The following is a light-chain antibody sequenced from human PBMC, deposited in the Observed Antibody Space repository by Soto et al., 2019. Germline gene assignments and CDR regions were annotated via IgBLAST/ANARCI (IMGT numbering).Light chain of an antibody. Sequence: QSALTQPASVSGSPGQSITISCTGTGSDVGGYNYVSWYQHHPGKAPKLIIYDVTNRPSGVSNPFSGSKSGNTASLTISGLQPEDEADYYCSSYTTSNTRQIVFGTGTKLTVL. J-gene: IGLJ1*01. CDR3: SSYTTSNTRQIV. V-gene: IGLV2-14*03. CDR1: GSDVGGYNY. CDR2: DVT.